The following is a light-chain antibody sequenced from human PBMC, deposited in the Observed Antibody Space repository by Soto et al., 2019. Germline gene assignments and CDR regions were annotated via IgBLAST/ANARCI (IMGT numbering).Light chain of an antibody. CDR3: QQSYSTPRT. V-gene: IGKV1-39*01. CDR2: RVS. CDR1: QTIFNY. J-gene: IGKJ3*01. Sequence: DIQMTQSPSSLSASVGDRVTITCRASQTIFNYLNWYQQKPGKAPKLLIYRVSSLQSGVQSRFTGSGSGTDFTLTISSLQPEDFATYYCQQSYSTPRTFGPGTKVNIK.